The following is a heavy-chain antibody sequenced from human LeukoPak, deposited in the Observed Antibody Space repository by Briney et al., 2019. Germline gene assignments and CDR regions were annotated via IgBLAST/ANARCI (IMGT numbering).Heavy chain of an antibody. CDR1: GGSFSGYH. D-gene: IGHD1-26*01. CDR2: ITHNGNT. CDR3: ARDLHLRVGATDYYYYGMDV. V-gene: IGHV4-34*01. J-gene: IGHJ6*02. Sequence: SETLSLTCEVYGGSFSGYHWSWIRQPPGKGLEWIGEITHNGNTNYNPSLKSRVTMSVDTSKNQFSLKLSSVTAADTAVYYCARDLHLRVGATDYYYYGMDVWGQGTTVTVSS.